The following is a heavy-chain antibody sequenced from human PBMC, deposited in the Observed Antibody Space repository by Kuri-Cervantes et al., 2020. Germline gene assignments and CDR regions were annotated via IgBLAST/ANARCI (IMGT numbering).Heavy chain of an antibody. J-gene: IGHJ3*02. D-gene: IGHD6-19*01. CDR1: GYTFTSYA. CDR2: INTNTGNP. Sequence: ASVKVSCKASGYTFTSYAMNWVRQAPGQGLEWMGWINTNTGNPTYAQGFTGRFVFSLDTSVSTAYLQISSLKAEDTAVYYCAGDYPWSSGWYDAFDIWGQGTMVTVSS. V-gene: IGHV7-4-1*02. CDR3: AGDYPWSSGWYDAFDI.